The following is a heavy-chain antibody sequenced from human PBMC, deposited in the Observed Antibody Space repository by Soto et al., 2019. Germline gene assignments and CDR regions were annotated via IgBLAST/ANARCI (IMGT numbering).Heavy chain of an antibody. CDR1: GGSISSSSYY. CDR3: ARSPIAAAGPFDY. J-gene: IGHJ4*02. CDR2: IYYSGST. Sequence: SETLSLTCTVSGGSISSSSYYWGWIRQPPGKGLEWIGSIYYSGSTYYNPSLKSRVTISVDTSKNQFSLKLSSVTAADTAVHYCARSPIAAAGPFDYWGQGTLVTVS. D-gene: IGHD6-13*01. V-gene: IGHV4-39*01.